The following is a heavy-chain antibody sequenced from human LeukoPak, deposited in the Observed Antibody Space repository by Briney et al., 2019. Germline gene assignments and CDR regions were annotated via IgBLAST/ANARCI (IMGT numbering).Heavy chain of an antibody. V-gene: IGHV7-4-1*02. Sequence: ASVKVSCKASGYTFTGYYIHWVRQAPGQGLEWMGWINTNTGNPTYAQGFTGRFVFSLDTSVSTAYLQISSLKAEDTAVYYCARDRVGKVFWFDPWGQGTLVTVSS. CDR3: ARDRVGKVFWFDP. D-gene: IGHD1-26*01. J-gene: IGHJ5*02. CDR2: INTNTGNP. CDR1: GYTFTGYY.